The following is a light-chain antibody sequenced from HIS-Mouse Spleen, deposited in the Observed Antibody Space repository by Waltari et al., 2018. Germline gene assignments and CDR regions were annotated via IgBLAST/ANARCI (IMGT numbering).Light chain of an antibody. CDR3: QQLNSYPPT. CDR2: AAS. CDR1: QSISSY. Sequence: IQLTPSPSFLSASVVDRVTITCRASQSISSYLVWYQQKPGKAPKLLIYAASTLQSGVPSRFSGSGSGTEFTLTISSLQPEEFATYYCQQLNSYPPTFGQGTKVEIK. V-gene: IGKV1-9*01. J-gene: IGKJ1*01.